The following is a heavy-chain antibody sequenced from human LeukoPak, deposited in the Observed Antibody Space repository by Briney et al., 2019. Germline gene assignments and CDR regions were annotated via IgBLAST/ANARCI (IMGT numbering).Heavy chain of an antibody. CDR1: GYTFTGYY. V-gene: IGHV1-2*06. D-gene: IGHD3-3*01. CDR2: INPNSGGT. Sequence: ASVKVSCKASGYTFTGYYMHWVRQAPGQGLEWMGRINPNSGGTNYAQKFQGRVTMTRDTSISTAYMELSRLRSDDTAVYYCARVEYDFWSGYASYYYYYMDVWGKGTTVTVSS. CDR3: ARVEYDFWSGYASYYYYYMDV. J-gene: IGHJ6*03.